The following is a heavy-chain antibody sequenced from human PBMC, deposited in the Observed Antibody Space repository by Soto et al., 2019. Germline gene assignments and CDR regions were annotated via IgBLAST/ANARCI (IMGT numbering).Heavy chain of an antibody. CDR2: IYYSGST. D-gene: IGHD3-3*02. J-gene: IGHJ5*02. CDR3: ASPKIAFYNWFDP. V-gene: IGHV4-39*01. CDR1: AGSTRSGLYS. Sequence: TLSAGSTRSGLYSWGWIRQPPGKGLEWIGSIYYSGSTYYNPSLKSRVTISVDTSKNQFSLKLSSVTAADTAVYYCASPKIAFYNWFDPWGQG.